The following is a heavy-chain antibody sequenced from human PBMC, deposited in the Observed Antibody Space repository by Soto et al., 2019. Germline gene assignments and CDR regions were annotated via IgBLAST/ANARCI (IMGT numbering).Heavy chain of an antibody. CDR2: ITIDGSRE. CDR1: GFSFSTSD. Sequence: QVQLEESGGGVVQPGRSLRLSCVASGFSFSTSDMHWVRQAPGKGLEWVAHITIDGSREYYADSVKGRFTVSRENSKNTVYLQINSLRPDETALYYCTRGPTHGAFDIWGQGTMVTVSS. J-gene: IGHJ3*02. V-gene: IGHV3-30*03. CDR3: TRGPTHGAFDI.